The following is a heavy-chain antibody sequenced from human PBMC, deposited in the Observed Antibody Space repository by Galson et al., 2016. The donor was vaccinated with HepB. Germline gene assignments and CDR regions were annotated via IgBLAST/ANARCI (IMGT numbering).Heavy chain of an antibody. CDR2: IYNSGTT. V-gene: IGHV4-39*01. Sequence: ETLSLTCSVSGVSIISTTYYWVWVRQPPGKGLEWIGSIYNSGTTSYSPSLKSRLTISVVTSRDQFSLNLRSVTAADTAVYFCARHSWFLSRFDYWGQGTLVTVSS. CDR3: ARHSWFLSRFDY. CDR1: GVSIISTTYY. J-gene: IGHJ4*02. D-gene: IGHD3-10*01.